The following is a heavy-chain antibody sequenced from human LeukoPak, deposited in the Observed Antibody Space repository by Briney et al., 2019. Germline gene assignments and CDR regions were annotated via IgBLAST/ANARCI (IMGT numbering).Heavy chain of an antibody. D-gene: IGHD4-17*01. CDR2: IYYSGST. Sequence: SSETLYLTCTVSGGSISSYYWSWIRQPPGKGLEWIGYIYYSGSTNYNPSLKSRVTISVDTSKNQFSLKLSSVTAADTAVYYCARAEKDGDYGRWYFDLWGRGTLVTVSS. J-gene: IGHJ2*01. CDR3: ARAEKDGDYGRWYFDL. CDR1: GGSISSYY. V-gene: IGHV4-59*01.